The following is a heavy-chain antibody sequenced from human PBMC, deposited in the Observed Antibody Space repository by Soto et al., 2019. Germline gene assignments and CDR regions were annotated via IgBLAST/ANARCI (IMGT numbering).Heavy chain of an antibody. CDR2: IYYSGST. CDR3: ARADYDILTGYSHLDY. J-gene: IGHJ4*02. Sequence: PSETLSLTCTVSGGSISSYYWSWIRQPPGKGLEWIGYIYYSGSTYYNPSLKSRVTISVDTSKNQFSLKLSSVTAADTAVYYCARADYDILTGYSHLDYWGQGTLVTVSS. CDR1: GGSISSYY. V-gene: IGHV4-59*08. D-gene: IGHD3-9*01.